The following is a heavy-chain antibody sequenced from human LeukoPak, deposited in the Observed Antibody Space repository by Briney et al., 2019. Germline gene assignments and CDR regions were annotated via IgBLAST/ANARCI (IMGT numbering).Heavy chain of an antibody. CDR3: ARIYSSSSSRGAFDI. V-gene: IGHV3-48*03. CDR2: ISSSGSTI. J-gene: IGHJ3*02. Sequence: GGSLRLSCAASGFTFSSYEMNWVRQAPGKGLEGVSYISSSGSTIYYADSVKGRFTISRDNAKNSLYLQMNSLRAEDTAVYYCARIYSSSSSRGAFDIWGQGTMVTVSS. CDR1: GFTFSSYE. D-gene: IGHD6-6*01.